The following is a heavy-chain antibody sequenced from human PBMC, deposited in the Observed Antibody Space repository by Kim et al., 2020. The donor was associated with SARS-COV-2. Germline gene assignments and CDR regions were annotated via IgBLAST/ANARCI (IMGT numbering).Heavy chain of an antibody. J-gene: IGHJ4*02. D-gene: IGHD4-17*01. CDR3: ARDGSLYGDFYFDY. V-gene: IGHV4-31*02. Sequence: NPSLHSRFTIPVHTSKNQFSLKLSSVTAADTTVYFCARDGSLYGDFYFDYWCQGTLVTVSS.